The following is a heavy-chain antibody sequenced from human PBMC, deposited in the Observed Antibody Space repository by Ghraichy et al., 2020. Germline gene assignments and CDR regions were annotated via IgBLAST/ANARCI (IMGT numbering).Heavy chain of an antibody. J-gene: IGHJ4*02. CDR3: ARDPYSNRGSYAYYFDY. Sequence: GGSLRLSCAVSGFTFSSYSMNWVRQAPGRGLQWVSSISSGSAYTYYADSVKGRFTISRDNAKNSLFLQMNSLRAEDTAVYYCARDPYSNRGSYAYYFDYGGQGTLVTVSS. V-gene: IGHV3-21*01. D-gene: IGHD1-26*01. CDR1: GFTFSSYS. CDR2: ISSGSAYT.